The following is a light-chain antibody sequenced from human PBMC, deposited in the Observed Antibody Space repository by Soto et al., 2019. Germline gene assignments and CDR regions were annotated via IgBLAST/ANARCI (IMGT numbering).Light chain of an antibody. CDR1: QSVSSNY. J-gene: IGKJ1*01. Sequence: ESVLTQSPGTLSLSPGERATLSCRASQSVSSNYLAWYQQKPGQAPRLLIYGASSRATGIPDRFSGSGSGTDFTLTISRLEPEDFAVYYCQHYGSSRTFGQGTKV. CDR3: QHYGSSRT. V-gene: IGKV3-20*01. CDR2: GAS.